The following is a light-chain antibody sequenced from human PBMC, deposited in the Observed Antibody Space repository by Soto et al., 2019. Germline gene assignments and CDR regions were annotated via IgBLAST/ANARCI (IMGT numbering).Light chain of an antibody. CDR2: DAS. Sequence: EILLAQSPATLSLSPGERATLSCKASQDVSIFLAWYQQKPGQAPRLLIHDASNRATGVQARFSGSGSGRDFPLTITSLEPEDFAVYYCQQRSTWLYTFGQGTKLEV. J-gene: IGKJ2*01. CDR3: QQRSTWLYT. CDR1: QDVSIF. V-gene: IGKV3-11*02.